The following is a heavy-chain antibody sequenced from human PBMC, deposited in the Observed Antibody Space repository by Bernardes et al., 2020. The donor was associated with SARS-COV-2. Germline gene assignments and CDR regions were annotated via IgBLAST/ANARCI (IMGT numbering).Heavy chain of an antibody. D-gene: IGHD3-16*01. CDR1: GFSVSSYW. Sequence: GSLRLSCAASGFSVSSYWMHWVRQAPGKGLVWVSRMNIDGSRTDYADSVRGRFTIIRDNAQNTLYLQMNSLRIEDTAVYYCARGFGGPVDHWGQGTLVTVSS. CDR3: ARGFGGPVDH. CDR2: MNIDGSRT. V-gene: IGHV3-74*01. J-gene: IGHJ4*02.